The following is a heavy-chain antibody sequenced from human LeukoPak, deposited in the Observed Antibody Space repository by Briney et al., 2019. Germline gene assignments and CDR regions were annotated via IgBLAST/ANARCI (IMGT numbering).Heavy chain of an antibody. CDR3: AREGWAVARKVDY. Sequence: PGGSVRLSCTASGLPFIMYWMHSVRQAPGKGLLWVSLINTVERTTDYAISVEGRFTIPRDNARNTLYLQMNSLRAEDTGVYYCAREGWAVARKVDYWGRGTLVTVSS. CDR1: GLPFIMYW. J-gene: IGHJ4*02. CDR2: INTVERTT. V-gene: IGHV3-74*01. D-gene: IGHD6-19*01.